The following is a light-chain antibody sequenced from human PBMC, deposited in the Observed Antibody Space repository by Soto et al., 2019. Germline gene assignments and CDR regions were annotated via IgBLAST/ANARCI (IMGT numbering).Light chain of an antibody. CDR3: SSDAGSGIYV. CDR2: EVS. CDR1: SSDVGGYNF. Sequence: QSVLTQPPSASGSPGRSVTISCTGTSSDVGGYNFVSWYQQHPGKSPKLMIYEVSKRPSGVPDRFSGSKSGNTASLTVSGLQAEDDAHYYRSSDAGSGIYVFGTGTKVTVL. V-gene: IGLV2-8*01. J-gene: IGLJ1*01.